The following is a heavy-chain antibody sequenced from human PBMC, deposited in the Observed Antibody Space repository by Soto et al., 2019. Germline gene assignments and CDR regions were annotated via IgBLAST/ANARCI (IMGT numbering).Heavy chain of an antibody. CDR1: GYTFTSYG. CDR2: ISAYNGNT. D-gene: IGHD6-19*01. CDR3: ARAGDSIAVAGNFDY. J-gene: IGHJ4*02. Sequence: ASVKLYCKASGYTFTSYGISWVRQAPGQGLEWMGWISAYNGNTNYAQKLQGRVTKTTDTSTSTAYMELRSLRSDDTAVYYCARAGDSIAVAGNFDYWGQGTLVTVSS. V-gene: IGHV1-18*04.